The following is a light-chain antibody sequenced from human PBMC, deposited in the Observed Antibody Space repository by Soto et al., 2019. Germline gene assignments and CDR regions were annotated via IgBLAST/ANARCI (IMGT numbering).Light chain of an antibody. J-gene: IGLJ3*02. V-gene: IGLV1-44*01. Sequence: QSVLTQPPSASATPGQRVIISCSGSRSNIGTNSVSWYQQVPGMAPKLLIYRHDQRPSGVPDRVSGSKSGTAASLAISAVQSEDAADYYCASWDDGLSGWVFGGGTQLTVL. CDR2: RHD. CDR1: RSNIGTNS. CDR3: ASWDDGLSGWV.